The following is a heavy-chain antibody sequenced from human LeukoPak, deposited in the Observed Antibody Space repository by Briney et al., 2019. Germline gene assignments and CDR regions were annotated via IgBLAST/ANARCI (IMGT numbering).Heavy chain of an antibody. Sequence: GGSLRLSCAASGFTFSNLWMSWVRQAPGKGLKWVANIKQDGSEKYYVDSVKGRFTISRDNAQNSLYLQMNSLRPEDTAMYYCARDRAVAGLFDPWGQGTLVTVSS. CDR2: IKQDGSEK. D-gene: IGHD6-19*01. J-gene: IGHJ5*02. V-gene: IGHV3-7*01. CDR3: ARDRAVAGLFDP. CDR1: GFTFSNLW.